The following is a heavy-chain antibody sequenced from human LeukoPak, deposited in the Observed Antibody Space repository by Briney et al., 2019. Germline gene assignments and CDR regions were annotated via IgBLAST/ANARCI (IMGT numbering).Heavy chain of an antibody. CDR1: GFTFSTYV. D-gene: IGHD1-26*01. Sequence: GGSLRLSCAASGFTFSTYVMSWVRQTPGKGLEWVSTISNSGGSTYNADSVKGRFTISRDNSKNTLYLQMNSLRAEDTAVYYCATTTIRLGYWGQGTLVTVSS. J-gene: IGHJ4*02. V-gene: IGHV3-23*01. CDR3: ATTTIRLGY. CDR2: ISNSGGST.